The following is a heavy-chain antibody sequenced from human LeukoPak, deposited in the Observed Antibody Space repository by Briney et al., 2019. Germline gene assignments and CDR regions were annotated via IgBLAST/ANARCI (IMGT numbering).Heavy chain of an antibody. Sequence: ASVKVSCKTSRYTFTDYYIHWVRQARGQGLEWMGWINPNTIVTNYAQKFRGRVTMTRDTAINTVYMYLTSLSSDDTAVYYCVRGDEGIDVTGGPSEFWGQGTLVTVSS. CDR3: VRGDEGIDVTGGPSEF. CDR2: INPNTIVT. V-gene: IGHV1-2*02. D-gene: IGHD2-21*02. J-gene: IGHJ4*02. CDR1: RYTFTDYY.